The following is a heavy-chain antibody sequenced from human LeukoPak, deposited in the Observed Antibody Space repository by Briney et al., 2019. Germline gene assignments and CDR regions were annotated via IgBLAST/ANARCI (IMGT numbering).Heavy chain of an antibody. J-gene: IGHJ6*03. CDR2: INPTGGST. Sequence: GASVKVSCKASGYTFTSYYMHWVRQAPGQGLEWMGLINPTGGSTGYAQKFQGRVTMTRDMSTSTVYMELSSLRSEDTAVYYCARDAAGGSYSYYYYYMDVWGKGTTVTVSS. CDR1: GYTFTSYY. V-gene: IGHV1-46*01. CDR3: ARDAAGGSYSYYYYYMDV. D-gene: IGHD1-26*01.